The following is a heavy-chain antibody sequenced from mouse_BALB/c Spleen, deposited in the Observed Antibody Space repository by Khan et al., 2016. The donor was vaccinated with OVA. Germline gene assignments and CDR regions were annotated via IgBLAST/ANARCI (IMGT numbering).Heavy chain of an antibody. CDR2: IIPSNDYT. J-gene: IGHJ3*01. V-gene: IGHV1-4*01. CDR3: VREGAYYRSDGWFAY. Sequence: QVQLKESGAELARPGASVKMSCKASGYTFTTYTIHWVKQRPGQGLEWIGYIIPSNDYTNYNQKFKDRATLTADKSSSTAYMQLSSLTSEDSAVYYCVREGAYYRSDGWFAYWGQGTVVTVSA. D-gene: IGHD2-14*01. CDR1: GYTFTTYT.